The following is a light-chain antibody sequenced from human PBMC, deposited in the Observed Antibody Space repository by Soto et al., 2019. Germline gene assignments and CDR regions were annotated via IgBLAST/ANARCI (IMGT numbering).Light chain of an antibody. CDR2: EVT. Sequence: QSALTQPASVSGSPGQSITISCTGTSNDIGAYNYVSWYQQYPGKVPTLLIYEVTFRPSGVSNRFSGSKSGNTASLTISGLQTEXEADYYCGSYASATLIFGGGTKLTVL. J-gene: IGLJ2*01. V-gene: IGLV2-14*01. CDR3: GSYASATLI. CDR1: SNDIGAYNY.